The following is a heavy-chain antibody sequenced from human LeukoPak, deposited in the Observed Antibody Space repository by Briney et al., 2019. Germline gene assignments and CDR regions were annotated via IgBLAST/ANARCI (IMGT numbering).Heavy chain of an antibody. CDR3: ANGLGLGSCCSIPHFDY. Sequence: PGGSLRLSCAASGFTFSSYAMSWVRQAPGKGLEWVSAISGSGGSTDYADSVKGRFTISRDNSKNTLYLQMNSLRAEDTAVYYCANGLGLGSCCSIPHFDYWGQGTLVTVSS. D-gene: IGHD2-21*01. CDR2: ISGSGGST. CDR1: GFTFSSYA. J-gene: IGHJ4*02. V-gene: IGHV3-23*01.